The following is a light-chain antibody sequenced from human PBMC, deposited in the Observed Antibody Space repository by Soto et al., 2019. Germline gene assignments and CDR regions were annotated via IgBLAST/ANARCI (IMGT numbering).Light chain of an antibody. J-gene: IGLJ1*01. CDR3: FLYTGSRNGV. CDR2: DVS. CDR1: SSDFGGYNY. V-gene: IGLV2-14*01. Sequence: QSALTQPASVSGSPGQSITISCTGSSSDFGGYNYVSWYQHHPGKAPKLVIYDVSNRPSGVSNRFSGSKSGNTASLTISGLQAEDEGNYYCFLYTGSRNGVFGPATKVTV.